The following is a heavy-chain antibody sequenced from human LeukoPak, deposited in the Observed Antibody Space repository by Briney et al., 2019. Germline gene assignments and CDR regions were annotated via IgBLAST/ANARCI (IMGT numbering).Heavy chain of an antibody. D-gene: IGHD3-22*01. CDR3: ARDWTGYYYDSSGYITF. CDR1: GFTFSTYW. V-gene: IGHV3-7*01. J-gene: IGHJ4*02. CDR2: IKQDGSEK. Sequence: GGSLRLSCAASGFTFSTYWMSWVRQAPGKGLEWVANIKQDGSEKYYVDSVKDRFTISRDNAKDSLCLQMNSLRVEDTAVYYCARDWTGYYYDSSGYITFGGQGTLVTVSS.